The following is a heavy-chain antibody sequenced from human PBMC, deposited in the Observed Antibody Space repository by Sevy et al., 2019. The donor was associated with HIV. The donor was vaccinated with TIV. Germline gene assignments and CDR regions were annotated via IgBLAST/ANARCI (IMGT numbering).Heavy chain of an antibody. CDR1: GHTLSEFA. D-gene: IGHD3-10*01. J-gene: IGHJ4*02. CDR3: ARVPTYYYGSATYFDY. V-gene: IGHV1-18*04. CDR2: IGVYNGNA. Sequence: ASVKVSCKVSGHTLSEFAMHWVRLAPGKGLEWMGWIGVYNGNAKYAQVFQDRFTMTTDTSTSTAYMELRSLRSDDTAVYYCARVPTYYYGSATYFDYWGQGTLVTVSS.